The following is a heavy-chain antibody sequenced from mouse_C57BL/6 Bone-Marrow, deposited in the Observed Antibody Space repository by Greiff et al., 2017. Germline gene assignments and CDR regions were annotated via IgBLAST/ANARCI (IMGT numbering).Heavy chain of an antibody. V-gene: IGHV14-4*01. Sequence: EVKLMESGAELVRPGASVKLSCTASGFNIKDDYMHWVKQRPEQGLEWIGWIDPENGGTEYASKFQGQATITADPSSNTAYLQLSCLSSADTAFDYCTFLYYYGRDAWFAYWGQGTLVTVSA. J-gene: IGHJ3*01. CDR2: IDPENGGT. CDR1: GFNIKDDY. D-gene: IGHD1-1*01. CDR3: TFLYYYGRDAWFAY.